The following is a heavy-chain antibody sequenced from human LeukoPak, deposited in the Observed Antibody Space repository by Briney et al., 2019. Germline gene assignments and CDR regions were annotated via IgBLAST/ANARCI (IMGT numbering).Heavy chain of an antibody. CDR1: RYTFTGYY. V-gene: IGHV1-2*02. J-gene: IGHJ4*02. CDR3: ARWTTSNFDG. D-gene: IGHD2/OR15-2a*01. Sequence: ASVKDSCKASRYTFTGYYMHWVRQAPGRGLEWMGWINPNSGGTNYAQKFQGRVTMTRDTSISTAYMEPSRLRSDDTAVYDCARWTTSNFDGWGQASLVT. CDR2: INPNSGGT.